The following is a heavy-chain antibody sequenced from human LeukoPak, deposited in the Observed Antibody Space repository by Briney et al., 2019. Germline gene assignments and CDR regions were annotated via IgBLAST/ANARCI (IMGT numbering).Heavy chain of an antibody. V-gene: IGHV4-38-2*02. CDR2: IYHSGST. D-gene: IGHD4-17*01. CDR3: ARSGDYVRRPAFDI. Sequence: SETLSLTCTVSGYSISSGYYWGWIRPPPGKGLEWIGSIYHSGSTYYNPSLKGRVTISVDTSKNQFSLKLSSVTAADTAVYYCARSGDYVRRPAFDIWGQGTMVTVSS. CDR1: GYSISSGYY. J-gene: IGHJ3*02.